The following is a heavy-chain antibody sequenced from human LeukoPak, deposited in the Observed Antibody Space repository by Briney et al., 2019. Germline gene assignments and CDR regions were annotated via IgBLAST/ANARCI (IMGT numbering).Heavy chain of an antibody. Sequence: PGGSLRLSCAASGFTFSSYSMNWVRQAPGKGLEWVSSISSSSSYIYYADSVKGRFTISRDNAKNSLYLQMNSLRAEDTAVYYCARLGESTTDFDYWGQGTLVTVSS. J-gene: IGHJ4*02. V-gene: IGHV3-21*01. D-gene: IGHD1-14*01. CDR2: ISSSSSYI. CDR1: GFTFSSYS. CDR3: ARLGESTTDFDY.